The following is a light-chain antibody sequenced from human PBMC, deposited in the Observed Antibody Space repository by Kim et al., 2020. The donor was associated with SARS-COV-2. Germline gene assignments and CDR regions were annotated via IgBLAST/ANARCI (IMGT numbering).Light chain of an antibody. J-gene: IGKJ5*01. CDR1: QDIRND. CDR2: GAS. V-gene: IGKV1-17*01. Sequence: ASLGDRDTIACGASQDIRNDSGWYQQSPGRAHKRLIYGASRLQSGVPSRFSGSVSGTEFTLTLSRVQPEDFATYFCLQHGTCQITFGQGTRLEIK. CDR3: LQHGTCQIT.